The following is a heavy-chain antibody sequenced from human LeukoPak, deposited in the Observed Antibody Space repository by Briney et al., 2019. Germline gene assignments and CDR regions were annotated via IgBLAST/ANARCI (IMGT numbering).Heavy chain of an antibody. CDR2: ISAYNGNT. D-gene: IGHD5-24*01. Sequence: ASVKVSCKASGYTFTSYGISWVRQAPGQGLEWMGWISAYNGNTNYAQKLQGRATMTTDTSTSTAYMELRSLRSDDTAVYYCARTWGWLQLLVRLDYWGRGTLVTVSS. CDR1: GYTFTSYG. V-gene: IGHV1-18*01. CDR3: ARTWGWLQLLVRLDY. J-gene: IGHJ4*02.